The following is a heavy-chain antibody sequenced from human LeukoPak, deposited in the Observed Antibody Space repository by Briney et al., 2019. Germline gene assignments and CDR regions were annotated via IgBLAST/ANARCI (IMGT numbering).Heavy chain of an antibody. CDR1: GGSISNYY. D-gene: IGHD2-2*01. V-gene: IGHV4-4*07. CDR2: IYPRGST. Sequence: SGTLSLTCTVSGGSISNYYWSWIRQPAGKGLEWIGRIYPRGSTTYSSSLKSRVTMSADTSKNHFSLNLTSLTAADTAVYYCARGRYCTATTCDAGGDAFDIWGQGTMVTVSS. J-gene: IGHJ3*02. CDR3: ARGRYCTATTCDAGGDAFDI.